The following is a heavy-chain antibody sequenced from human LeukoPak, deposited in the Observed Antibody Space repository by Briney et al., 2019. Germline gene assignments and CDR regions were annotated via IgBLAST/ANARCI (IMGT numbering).Heavy chain of an antibody. V-gene: IGHV1-2*02. J-gene: IGHJ4*02. D-gene: IGHD3-22*01. Sequence: ASVRVSCKASGYTFTGYYMHWVRQAPGQGLEWMGWINPNSGGTNYAQKFQGRVTMTRDTSISTAYMELSRLRSDDTAVYYCAREVDSSGYYQFDYWGQGTLVTVSS. CDR3: AREVDSSGYYQFDY. CDR2: INPNSGGT. CDR1: GYTFTGYY.